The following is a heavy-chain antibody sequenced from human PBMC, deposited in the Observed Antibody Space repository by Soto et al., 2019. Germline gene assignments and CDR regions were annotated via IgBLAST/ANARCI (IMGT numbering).Heavy chain of an antibody. D-gene: IGHD1-1*01. V-gene: IGHV3-74*01. J-gene: IGHJ4*02. CDR2: INDDGIST. CDR1: GFTFSMYW. Sequence: LRLSCAASGFTFSMYWMHWVRQVPGKGPEWVSRINDDGISTNYADSVKGRFTISRDNAKNTLYLQMNALRVEDTGVYYCTRGPRPTSTGTGGFWGQGTLVTVSS. CDR3: TRGPRPTSTGTGGF.